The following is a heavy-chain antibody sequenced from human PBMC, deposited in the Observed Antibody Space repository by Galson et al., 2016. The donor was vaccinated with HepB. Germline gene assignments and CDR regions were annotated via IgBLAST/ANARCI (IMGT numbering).Heavy chain of an antibody. J-gene: IGHJ4*02. CDR2: ISSSSSYI. CDR1: GFTFSSYS. CDR3: ARTGAAGPYFDY. Sequence: SLRLSCAASGFTFSSYSMNWVRQAPWKGLEWVSSISSSSSYIYYADSVKGRFTISRDNAKNSLYLQMNSLRAEDTAVYYCARTGAAGPYFDYWGQGTLVTVSS. D-gene: IGHD6-13*01. V-gene: IGHV3-21*01.